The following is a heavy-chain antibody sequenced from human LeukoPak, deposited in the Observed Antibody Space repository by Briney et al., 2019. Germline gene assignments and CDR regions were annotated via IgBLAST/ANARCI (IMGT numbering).Heavy chain of an antibody. J-gene: IGHJ4*02. CDR2: IRSKAYGGTT. Sequence: GGSLRLSCTASGFTFGDYAMSWVRQAPGKGLEWVGFIRSKAYGGTTEYAASVKGRFTISRDDSKSTAYLQMNSLKTEDTAVYYCTRDGTDYVWGSYRPLGDYWGQGTLVTVSS. CDR3: TRDGTDYVWGSYRPLGDY. D-gene: IGHD3-16*02. CDR1: GFTFGDYA. V-gene: IGHV3-49*04.